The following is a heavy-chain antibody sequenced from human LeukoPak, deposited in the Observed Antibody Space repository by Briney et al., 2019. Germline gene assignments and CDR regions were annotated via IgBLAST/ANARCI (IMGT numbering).Heavy chain of an antibody. CDR2: IHYSGST. CDR1: GGSISSGGYY. Sequence: SQTLSLTCTVSGGSISSGGYYWSWIRQPPGKGLEWIGNIHYSGSTYHSSSLKSRVTISVDTSKSQFSLKLSSVTAADTAVYYCARALGYCSSTTCYRLLFDYWGQGTLVTVSS. J-gene: IGHJ4*02. CDR3: ARALGYCSSTTCYRLLFDY. D-gene: IGHD2-2*01. V-gene: IGHV4-30-4*08.